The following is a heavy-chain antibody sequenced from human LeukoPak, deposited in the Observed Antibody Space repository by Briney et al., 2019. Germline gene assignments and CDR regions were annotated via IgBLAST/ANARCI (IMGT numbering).Heavy chain of an antibody. J-gene: IGHJ3*02. CDR2: INPNSGGT. D-gene: IGHD3-16*02. V-gene: IGHV1-2*02. CDR1: GYTFTGYY. CDR3: ASPFIVVAADDAFDI. Sequence: EASVKVSCKASGYTFTGYYMHWVRQAPGQGLEWMGWINPNSGGTNYAQKFQGRVTMTRDTSISTAYMELSRLRSDDTAVYYCASPFIVVAADDAFDIWAKGQWSPSLQ.